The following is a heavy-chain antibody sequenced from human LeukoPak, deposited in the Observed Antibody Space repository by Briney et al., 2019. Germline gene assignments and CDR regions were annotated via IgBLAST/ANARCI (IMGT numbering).Heavy chain of an antibody. V-gene: IGHV4-38-2*02. CDR2: IYHSGST. CDR3: ARVRGSGSYKNFDY. J-gene: IGHJ4*02. Sequence: SGTLYLTSNVSGYSMGKGDYWGWRRQPPGKGLEWIGSIYHSGSTYYNPSLKSRVTISVDTSKNQFSLKLSSVTAADTAVYYCARVRGSGSYKNFDYWGQGTLVTVSS. D-gene: IGHD3-10*01. CDR1: GYSMGKGDY.